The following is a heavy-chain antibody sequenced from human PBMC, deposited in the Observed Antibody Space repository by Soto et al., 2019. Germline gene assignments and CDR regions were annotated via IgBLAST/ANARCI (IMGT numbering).Heavy chain of an antibody. D-gene: IGHD2-2*01. CDR2: IYYSGST. Sequence: NPSETLSLTFTVSGCSTSSYYWSWIRQPTGKGLEWIGYIYYSGSTNYNPSLKSRVTISVDTSKNQFSLKLSSVTAADTAVYYCAREVVGYCSSTSCPNWFDPWGQGTLVTAPQ. J-gene: IGHJ5*02. CDR1: GCSTSSYY. CDR3: AREVVGYCSSTSCPNWFDP. V-gene: IGHV4-59*01.